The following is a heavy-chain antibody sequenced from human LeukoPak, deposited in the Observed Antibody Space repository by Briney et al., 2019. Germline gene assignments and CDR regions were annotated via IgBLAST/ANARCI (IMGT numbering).Heavy chain of an antibody. J-gene: IGHJ3*02. CDR3: TREGVYSPDGSGYHRDAFDI. V-gene: IGHV1-69*13. Sequence: SVKVSCKASGGTFSSYAISWVRQAPGQGLEWMGGIIPIFGTANYAQKFQGRVTITADESTSTAYMELSSLRSEDTAVYYCTREGVYSPDGSGYHRDAFDIWGQGTVVTVSS. CDR2: IIPIFGTA. CDR1: GGTFSSYA. D-gene: IGHD3-22*01.